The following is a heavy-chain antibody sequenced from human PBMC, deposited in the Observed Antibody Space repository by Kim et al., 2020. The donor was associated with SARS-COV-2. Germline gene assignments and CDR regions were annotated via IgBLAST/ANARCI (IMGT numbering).Heavy chain of an antibody. CDR1: GFTFSSYS. V-gene: IGHV3-21*01. CDR2: ISSSSSYI. D-gene: IGHD2-15*01. CDR3: ARDQSRRYCSGGSCYSGALRGAFDI. Sequence: GGSLRLSCAASGFTFSSYSMNWVRQAPGKGLEWVSSISSSSSYIYYADSVKGRFTISRDNAKNSLYLQMNSLRAEDTAVYYCARDQSRRYCSGGSCYSGALRGAFDIWGQGTMVTVSS. J-gene: IGHJ3*02.